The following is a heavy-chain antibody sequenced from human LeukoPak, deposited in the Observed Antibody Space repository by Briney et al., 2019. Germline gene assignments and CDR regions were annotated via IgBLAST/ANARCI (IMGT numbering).Heavy chain of an antibody. CDR3: ARDLDSSGWLPPTYYYYGMDV. CDR1: GYTFTNHG. D-gene: IGHD6-19*01. CDR2: ISVYSGNT. V-gene: IGHV1-18*01. J-gene: IGHJ6*02. Sequence: ASVKVSCKASGYTFTNHGISWVRQAPGQGLEWMGWISVYSGNTNYAQKLQGRVTMTTETSTSTAYMELRSLRSDDTALYYCARDLDSSGWLPPTYYYYGMDVWGQGTTVTVSS.